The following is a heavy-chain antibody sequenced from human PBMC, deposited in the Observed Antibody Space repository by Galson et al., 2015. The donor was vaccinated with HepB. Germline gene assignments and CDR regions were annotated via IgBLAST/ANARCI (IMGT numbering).Heavy chain of an antibody. CDR3: ASGPSLGY. CDR2: IYSGGST. Sequence: SLRLSCAASGFTVSNNYMNWVRQAPGKGLEWVSVIYSGGSTYYADSVKGRFTASRDNSKNTLNLQMNSLRGDDTAVYYCASGPSLGYWGQGTLVTVPS. V-gene: IGHV3-53*01. J-gene: IGHJ4*02. CDR1: GFTVSNNY.